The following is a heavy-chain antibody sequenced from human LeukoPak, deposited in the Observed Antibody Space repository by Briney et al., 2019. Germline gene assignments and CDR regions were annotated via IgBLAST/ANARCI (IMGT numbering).Heavy chain of an antibody. V-gene: IGHV4-59*02. D-gene: IGHD1-1*01. J-gene: IGHJ4*02. CDR3: ALLGEGTFDY. CDR2: IHHSGST. Sequence: SETLSLTCTVSGASVTDYYWSWIRQSPGKGLEWISYIHHSGSTNYNPSLKSRVTISVDTSKNQFSLKLSSVTAADTAVYYCALLGEGTFDYWGQGTLVTVSS. CDR1: GASVTDYY.